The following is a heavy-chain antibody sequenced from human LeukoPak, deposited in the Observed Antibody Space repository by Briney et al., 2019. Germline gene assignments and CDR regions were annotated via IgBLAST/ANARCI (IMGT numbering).Heavy chain of an antibody. CDR1: GFTFSSYA. D-gene: IGHD6-13*01. J-gene: IGHJ4*02. CDR3: AKSGGSWSSHPYYFDY. Sequence: GGSLRLSCAASGFTFSSYAMSWVRQAPGKGLEWVSAISGSGGSTYYADSVKGRFTISRDNSKNTLYLQMNSLIAEDTAVYYCAKSGGSWSSHPYYFDYWGQGTLVTVSS. V-gene: IGHV3-23*01. CDR2: ISGSGGST.